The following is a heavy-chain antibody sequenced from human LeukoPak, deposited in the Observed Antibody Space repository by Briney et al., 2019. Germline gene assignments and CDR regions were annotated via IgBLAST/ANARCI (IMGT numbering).Heavy chain of an antibody. CDR2: INPNSGGI. D-gene: IGHD6-19*01. V-gene: IGHV1-2*04. CDR3: AREVTAVAGTDY. CDR1: GYTFTGYY. Sequence: ASVKVSCKASGYTFTGYYMHWVRQAPGQGLEWMGWINPNSGGINYAQKFQGWVTMTRDTSISTAYMELSRLRSDDTAVYYCAREVTAVAGTDYWGQGTLVTVSS. J-gene: IGHJ4*02.